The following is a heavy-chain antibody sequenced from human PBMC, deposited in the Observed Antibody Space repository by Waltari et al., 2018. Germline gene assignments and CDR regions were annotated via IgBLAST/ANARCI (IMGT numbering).Heavy chain of an antibody. V-gene: IGHV3-30*03. J-gene: IGHJ4*02. CDR2: ISYDGSNK. CDR3: ATARGQWPRHQDY. CDR1: GFTFSSYG. D-gene: IGHD6-19*01. Sequence: QVQLVESGGGVVQPGRSLRLSCAASGFTFSSYGMHWVRQAPGKGLEWVAVISYDGSNKYYADSVKGRFTISRDNSKNTLYLQMNSLRAEDTAVYYCATARGQWPRHQDYWGQGTLVTVSS.